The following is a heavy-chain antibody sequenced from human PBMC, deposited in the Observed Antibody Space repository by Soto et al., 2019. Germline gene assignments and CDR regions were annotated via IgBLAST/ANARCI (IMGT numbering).Heavy chain of an antibody. Sequence: PSETLSLTCTVSGGSISSYYWSWSRQPPGKGLEWIGYIYYSGSTNYNPSLKSRVTISVDTSKSQFSLKLSSVTAADTAVYYCARMGDFWSGPGELDPWGQRTLVTVSS. D-gene: IGHD3-3*01. CDR2: IYYSGST. CDR1: GGSISSYY. CDR3: ARMGDFWSGPGELDP. V-gene: IGHV4-59*01. J-gene: IGHJ5*02.